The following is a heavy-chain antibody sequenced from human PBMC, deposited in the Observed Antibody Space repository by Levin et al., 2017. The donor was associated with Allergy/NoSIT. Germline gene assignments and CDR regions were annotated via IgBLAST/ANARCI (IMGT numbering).Heavy chain of an antibody. CDR2: ISSSGSTI. D-gene: IGHD6-19*01. CDR3: GTGRRSGWPLDY. Sequence: LSLTCAASGFTFSDYYMSWIRQAPGKGLEWVSYISSSGSTIYYADSVKGRFTISRDNAKNSLYLQMNSLRVEDTAVYYCGTGRRSGWPLDYWGQGILVTVSS. CDR1: GFTFSDYY. J-gene: IGHJ4*02. V-gene: IGHV3-11*04.